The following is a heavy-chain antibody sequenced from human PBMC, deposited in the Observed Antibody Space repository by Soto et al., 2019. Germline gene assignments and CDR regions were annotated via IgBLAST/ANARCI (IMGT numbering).Heavy chain of an antibody. CDR2: IYSSGNP. V-gene: IGHV4-4*07. J-gene: IGHJ6*02. D-gene: IGHD3-10*01. CDR3: ARSYRYYYGSGRGGARPTYYYYELEG. CDR1: GGSISNYY. Sequence: SATLSLTCTVSGGSISNYYWTWIRQPAGKGLEWIGRIYSSGNPNYNSSLKSRLTMSVDTSKNQFSLKLTSVTAADTAVYYCARSYRYYYGSGRGGARPTYYYYELEGWGQGTTVTV.